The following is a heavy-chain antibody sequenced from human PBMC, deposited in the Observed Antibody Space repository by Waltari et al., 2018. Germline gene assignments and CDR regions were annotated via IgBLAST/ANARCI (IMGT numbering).Heavy chain of an antibody. D-gene: IGHD1-26*01. J-gene: IGHJ3*02. Sequence: EVQLLESGGGLVQPGGSLRLSCAASGFTFSSHAMSWVRPATGKGLEWVSVIYSGGSTYYADSVKGRFTISRDNSKNTLYLQMNSLRAEDTAVYYCAKCHRGGRGAPGAFDIWGQGTMVTVSS. V-gene: IGHV3-23*03. CDR3: AKCHRGGRGAPGAFDI. CDR2: IYSGGST. CDR1: GFTFSSHA.